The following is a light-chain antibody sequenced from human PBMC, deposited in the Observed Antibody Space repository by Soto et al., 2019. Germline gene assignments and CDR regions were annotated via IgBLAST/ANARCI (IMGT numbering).Light chain of an antibody. CDR1: SSDVGGYNY. CDR2: EVS. Sequence: QSALTQPASVSGSPGQSITISCTGTSSDVGGYNYVSWYQQHPGKAPKLMIYEVSNRPSGVSNRFSGSKSGNTASLTISGLQAXDEAXXYCSSYTSSSTPYVFGTGTKVTVL. J-gene: IGLJ1*01. CDR3: SSYTSSSTPYV. V-gene: IGLV2-14*01.